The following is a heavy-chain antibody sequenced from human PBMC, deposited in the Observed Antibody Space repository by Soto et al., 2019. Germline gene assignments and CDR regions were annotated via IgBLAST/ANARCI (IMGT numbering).Heavy chain of an antibody. CDR2: INPSSGGT. CDR3: AREMGVIGAPGYTWFDP. D-gene: IGHD1-26*01. CDR1: GCPFIDYY. Sequence: XPVKVCCNASGCPFIDYYLHWVRETTGQGLEWMGWINPSSGGTIYTQRFQGRVTMTRDTSINTVYMELSRLTSDDTAVYYCAREMGVIGAPGYTWFDPWGQGALVTVSS. J-gene: IGHJ5*02. V-gene: IGHV1-2*02.